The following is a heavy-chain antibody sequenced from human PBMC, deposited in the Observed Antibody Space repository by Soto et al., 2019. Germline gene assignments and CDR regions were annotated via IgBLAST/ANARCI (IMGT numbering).Heavy chain of an antibody. Sequence: EVQLVESGGGLVKPGGSLRLSCAASGFTFSSYSMNWVRQAPGKGLEWVSSISSSSSYIYYADSVKGRFTVSRDNAKNSLYLQMNSLRAEDTAVYYCAKEAGELSTRSSDYRGQGTLVTVSS. CDR2: ISSSSSYI. D-gene: IGHD3-16*02. CDR1: GFTFSSYS. V-gene: IGHV3-21*01. J-gene: IGHJ4*02. CDR3: AKEAGELSTRSSDY.